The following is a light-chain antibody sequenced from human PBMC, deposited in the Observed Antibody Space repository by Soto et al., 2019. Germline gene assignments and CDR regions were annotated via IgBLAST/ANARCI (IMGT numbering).Light chain of an antibody. V-gene: IGKV3-15*01. CDR1: QSVNSN. J-gene: IGKJ4*01. CDR2: GAS. Sequence: EIVMTQSPATLSVSPGERATLSCRASQSVNSNLAWYQQKPGQAPRLFMYGASTRATGIPARFSGSGSGTEFTLTISSLQSEESAVYFCQQYNNWPLTFGGGTKVDIK. CDR3: QQYNNWPLT.